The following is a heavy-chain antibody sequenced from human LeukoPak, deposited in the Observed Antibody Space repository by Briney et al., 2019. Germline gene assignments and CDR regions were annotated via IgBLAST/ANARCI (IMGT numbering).Heavy chain of an antibody. Sequence: GGSLRLSCGASGFTFSRYGMHWVRQAPGKGLEWVSIIYSGCSTYYADSVKGRFTISRDNSKNTLYLQMNSLRAEDTAVYYCARDISSGYYDAFDIWGQGTMVTVSS. CDR1: GFTFSRYG. CDR3: ARDISSGYYDAFDI. CDR2: IYSGCST. V-gene: IGHV3-66*01. J-gene: IGHJ3*02. D-gene: IGHD3-22*01.